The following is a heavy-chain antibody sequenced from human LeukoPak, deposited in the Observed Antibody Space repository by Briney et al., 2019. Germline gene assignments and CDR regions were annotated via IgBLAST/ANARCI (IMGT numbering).Heavy chain of an antibody. CDR3: ARGSSSDY. V-gene: IGHV1-2*02. D-gene: IGHD6-19*01. CDR1: GYTFTGYY. CDR2: INPHSGDT. Sequence: GASVKVSCKASGYTFTGYYMHWVRQAPGQGLEWMGWINPHSGDTDYAQRFQGRVTMTTNTSISTAYMELSRLRSDDTAVYYCARGSSSDYWGQGTLVTVSS. J-gene: IGHJ4*02.